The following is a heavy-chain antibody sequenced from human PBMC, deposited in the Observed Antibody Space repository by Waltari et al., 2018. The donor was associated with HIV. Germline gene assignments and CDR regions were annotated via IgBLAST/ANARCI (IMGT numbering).Heavy chain of an antibody. J-gene: IGHJ4*02. CDR1: GGSISSSSYY. Sequence: QLQESGPGLVRPSETLSLTCTVSGGSISSSSYYWGWIRQPPGKGLEWIGHFFYTWSLYYHPSLKIRVTISVDTSKSHFSLKLRSVIAADTAVYYCARGRYEVTTVTTQPFDYWGQGSLVTVSS. V-gene: IGHV4-39*02. D-gene: IGHD4-17*01. CDR2: FFYTWSL. CDR3: ARGRYEVTTVTTQPFDY.